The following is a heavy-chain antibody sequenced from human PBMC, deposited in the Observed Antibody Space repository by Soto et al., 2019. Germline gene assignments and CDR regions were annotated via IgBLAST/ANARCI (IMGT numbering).Heavy chain of an antibody. CDR2: IWNDGRNN. Sequence: QVQLVESGGGVVQPGRSLRLSCAASGFTFNNYGMHWVRQAPGKGLEWLAVIWNDGRNNYYANSVKGRFTISRDNSKNTRYLQMSSLRAEDTAVYYCARRQIPPPTRGAANARGGMDVWGQGTTVTVSS. V-gene: IGHV3-33*01. CDR1: GFTFNNYG. CDR3: ARRQIPPPTRGAANARGGMDV. D-gene: IGHD6-13*01. J-gene: IGHJ6*02.